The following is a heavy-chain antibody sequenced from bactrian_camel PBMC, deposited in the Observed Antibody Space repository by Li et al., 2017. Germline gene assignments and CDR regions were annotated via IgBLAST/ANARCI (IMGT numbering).Heavy chain of an antibody. CDR1: GFAISSYG. J-gene: IGHJ4*01. CDR3: ATVGLAY. D-gene: IGHD1*01. V-gene: IGHV3S40*01. CDR2: FNSGGGGT. Sequence: VQLVESGGGLVQPGGSLRLSCAASGFAISSYGMSWVRQAPGKGLKWVSVFNSGGGGTYYADSVRGRFTVSRDNAKNTLYLQVNNLKTEDTAVYYCATVGLAYWGQGTQVTVS.